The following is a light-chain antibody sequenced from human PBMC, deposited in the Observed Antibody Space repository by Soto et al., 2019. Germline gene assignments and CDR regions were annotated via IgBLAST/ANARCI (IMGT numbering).Light chain of an antibody. CDR3: QQYNNWPVT. V-gene: IGKV3D-15*01. J-gene: IGKJ4*01. Sequence: ETVLTHSPGSLSLSPCDRATLSFRASQSVGYNVAWYQQKVGQTPRLLIHGASTRATGIAARFSGSGSGTEFTLTISGLQSEDFATYYCQQYNNWPVTFGGGTKVDI. CDR2: GAS. CDR1: QSVGYN.